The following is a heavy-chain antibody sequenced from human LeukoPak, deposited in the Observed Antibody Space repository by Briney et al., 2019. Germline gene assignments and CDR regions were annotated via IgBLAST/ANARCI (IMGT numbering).Heavy chain of an antibody. V-gene: IGHV3-23*01. CDR1: GFTFSSYA. D-gene: IGHD6-19*01. CDR3: AKGGYSSGWNPLGDY. Sequence: GGSLRLSCAASGFTFSSYAMSWVRQAPGKGLEWVSAISGSGGSTYYADSVKGRFTISRDNSKSTLYLQMNSLRAEDTAVYYCAKGGYSSGWNPLGDYWGQGTLVTVSS. CDR2: ISGSGGST. J-gene: IGHJ4*02.